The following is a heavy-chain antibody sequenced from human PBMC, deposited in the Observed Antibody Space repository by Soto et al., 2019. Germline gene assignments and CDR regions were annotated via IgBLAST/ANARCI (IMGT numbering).Heavy chain of an antibody. CDR1: GFTFSSYW. D-gene: IGHD6-19*01. CDR2: IKQDGSEK. J-gene: IGHJ6*03. V-gene: IGHV3-7*01. Sequence: EVQLVESGGGLVQPGGSLRLCCAASGFTFSSYWMNWVLQAPGKGLEWVANIKQDGSEKYYVDSVKGRFTISRDNAKNSLYLQMNSLRAEDTAVYYCARDVPGIAVAGYYYYYYMDVWGKGTTVTVSS. CDR3: ARDVPGIAVAGYYYYYYMDV.